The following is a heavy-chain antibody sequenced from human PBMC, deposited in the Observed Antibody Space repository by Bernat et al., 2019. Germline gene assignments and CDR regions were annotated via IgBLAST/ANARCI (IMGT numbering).Heavy chain of an antibody. V-gene: IGHV3-33*06. CDR2: IWYDGSNK. J-gene: IGHJ4*02. Sequence: QVQLVESGGGVVQPGRSLRLSCAASGFTFSSYGMHWVRQAPGKGLEWVAVIWYDGSNKYYADSVKGRFTISRDNSKDSLYLQMDSLRAEDTAVYYCAKGTYCSGGNCYATPYYFDSWGQGTLVTVSS. D-gene: IGHD2-15*01. CDR1: GFTFSSYG. CDR3: AKGTYCSGGNCYATPYYFDS.